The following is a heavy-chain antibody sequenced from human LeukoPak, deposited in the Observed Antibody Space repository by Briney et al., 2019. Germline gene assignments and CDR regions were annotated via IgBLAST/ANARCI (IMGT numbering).Heavy chain of an antibody. CDR3: ARQRWVGDAFDI. CDR1: GGSISSYY. Sequence: PSETLSLTCTVSGGSISSYYWSWIRQPPGKGLEWIGYIYYSGSTNYNPSLKSRVTISVDTSKNQFSLKLSSVTAADTAMYYCARQRWVGDAFDIWGQGTMVTVSS. D-gene: IGHD1-26*01. CDR2: IYYSGST. V-gene: IGHV4-59*01. J-gene: IGHJ3*02.